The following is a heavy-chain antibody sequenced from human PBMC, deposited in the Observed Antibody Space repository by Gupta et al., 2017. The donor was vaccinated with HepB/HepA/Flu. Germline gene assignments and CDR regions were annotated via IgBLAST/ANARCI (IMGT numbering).Heavy chain of an antibody. Sequence: QVQLQQWGAGLLKPSETLSLTCAVYGGSFSGYYWSCIRQPPGKGLEWIGEINHSGSTNYNPSLKSRVTISVDTSKNQFSLKLNSVTAADTAVYYCARENTAWYYYGSGSPARWFDPWGQGTLVTVSS. CDR2: INHSGST. CDR1: GGSFSGYY. V-gene: IGHV4-34*01. D-gene: IGHD3-10*01. J-gene: IGHJ5*02. CDR3: ARENTAWYYYGSGSPARWFDP.